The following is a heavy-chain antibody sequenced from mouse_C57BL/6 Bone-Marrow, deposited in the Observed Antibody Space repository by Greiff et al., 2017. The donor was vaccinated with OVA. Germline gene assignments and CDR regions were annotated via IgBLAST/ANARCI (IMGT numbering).Heavy chain of an antibody. D-gene: IGHD1-1*01. V-gene: IGHV1-50*01. CDR1: GYTFTSYW. J-gene: IGHJ1*03. CDR2: IDPSDSYT. CDR3: AREDDYGSSYWYFDV. Sequence: QVQLQQPGAELVKPGASVKLSCKASGYTFTSYWMQWVQQRPGQGLEWIGEIDPSDSYTNYNQKFKGKATLTVDTSSSTAYMQLSSLTSEDSAVYYCAREDDYGSSYWYFDVWGTGTTVTVSS.